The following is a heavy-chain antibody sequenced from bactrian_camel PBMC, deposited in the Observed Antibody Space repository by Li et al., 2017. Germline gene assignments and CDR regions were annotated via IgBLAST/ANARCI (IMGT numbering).Heavy chain of an antibody. D-gene: IGHD2*01. J-gene: IGHJ4*01. CDR1: GYTAIRYG. V-gene: IGHV3S53*01. CDR3: AADPYPCNLHVAGIVRYKY. CDR2: IDSRGNA. Sequence: QVQLVESGGGSVQAGGSLRLSCAASGYTAIRYGMGWFRQPPGKEREGVGTIDSRGNAHLFEAVKGRFTVSHDKTENTLYLQMNSLKPEDSAMYYCAADPYPCNLHVAGIVRYKYSGRGTQVTVS.